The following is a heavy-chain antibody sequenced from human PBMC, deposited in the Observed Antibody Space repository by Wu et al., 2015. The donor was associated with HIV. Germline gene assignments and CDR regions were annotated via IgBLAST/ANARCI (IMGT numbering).Heavy chain of an antibody. J-gene: IGHJ4*02. CDR2: INPSGGAT. V-gene: IGHV1-2*02. CDR3: ARDATPITTEFDY. D-gene: IGHD4-11*01. Sequence: QVQLVQSGAEVKEPGSSVKVSCKASGGTFSSDAVSWVRQAPGHGLEWMAWINPSGGATIYAEAFEGRVTVTTDTSMKTVYMELESLTSGDTAMYFCARDATPITTEFDYWGQGTLITVSS. CDR1: GGTFSSDA.